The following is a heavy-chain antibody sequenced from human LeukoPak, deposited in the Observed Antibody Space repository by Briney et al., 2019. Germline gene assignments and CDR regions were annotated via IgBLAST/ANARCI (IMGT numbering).Heavy chain of an antibody. J-gene: IGHJ4*02. Sequence: ASVKVSCKASGYTFTGYYMHWVRQAPGQGLEWMGWINPNSGGTNYAQKFQGRVTMTRDTPISTAYMELSRLRSDDTAVYYCARVGQWLVPRTYFDYWGQGTLVTVSS. CDR1: GYTFTGYY. V-gene: IGHV1-2*02. CDR3: ARVGQWLVPRTYFDY. D-gene: IGHD6-19*01. CDR2: INPNSGGT.